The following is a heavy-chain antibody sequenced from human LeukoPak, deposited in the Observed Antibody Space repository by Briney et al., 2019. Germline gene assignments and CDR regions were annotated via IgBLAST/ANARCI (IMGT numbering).Heavy chain of an antibody. CDR1: GGSISSYY. D-gene: IGHD5-24*01. CDR3: ASWNRDGYNYWLDY. Sequence: PSETLSLTCTVSGGSISSYYWSWIRQPPGKGLEWIGYIYTSGSTNYNPSLKSRVTISVVTSKNQFSLKLSSVTAADTAVYYCASWNRDGYNYWLDYWGQGTLVTVSS. J-gene: IGHJ4*02. CDR2: IYTSGST. V-gene: IGHV4-4*09.